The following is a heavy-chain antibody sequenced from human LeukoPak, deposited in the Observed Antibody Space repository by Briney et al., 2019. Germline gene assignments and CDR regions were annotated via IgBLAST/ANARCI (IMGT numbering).Heavy chain of an antibody. J-gene: IGHJ4*02. CDR2: IYTSGST. V-gene: IGHV4-61*02. CDR1: GGSITSGSHY. D-gene: IGHD1-7*01. CDR3: ARDRTNWNYGFRGDQ. Sequence: SQTLSLTCTVSGGSITSGSHYWNWIRQPAGKGLEWIGRIYTSGSTKYNPSLKSRVTISIDASKNQFSLKLSSVTAADTAVYYCARDRTNWNYGFRGDQWGQGTLVTVSS.